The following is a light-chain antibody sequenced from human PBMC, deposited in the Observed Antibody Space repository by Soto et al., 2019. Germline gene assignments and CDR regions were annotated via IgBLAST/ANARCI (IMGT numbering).Light chain of an antibody. Sequence: EIVMTQSPATLSVSPADRSTLSCRAGQSVRSSLAWYQPKPGQAPRLLIHGASTRATGIPAMFSGSESVTEFTLTISSLQFEDFARYYCQHYVLRSPVTFGPGERLEIK. CDR3: QHYVLRSPVT. V-gene: IGKV3-15*01. CDR1: QSVRSS. J-gene: IGKJ5*01. CDR2: GAS.